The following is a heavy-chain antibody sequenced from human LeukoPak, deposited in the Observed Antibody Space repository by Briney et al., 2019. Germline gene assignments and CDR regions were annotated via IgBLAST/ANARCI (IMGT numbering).Heavy chain of an antibody. V-gene: IGHV4-59*13. CDR1: GGSISSYY. CDR2: VYYSGNT. Sequence: SETLSLTCTVSGGSISSYYWSWIRQPPGKGLEWIGYVYYSGNTTYNPSLKSRVTISVDTSKNQFSLKLSSVTAADTAVYHCARAPYTSGFYFFDPWGQGTLVTVSS. D-gene: IGHD3-22*01. J-gene: IGHJ5*02. CDR3: ARAPYTSGFYFFDP.